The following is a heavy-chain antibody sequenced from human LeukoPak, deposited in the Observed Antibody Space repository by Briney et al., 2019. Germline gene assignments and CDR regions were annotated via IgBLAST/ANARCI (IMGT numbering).Heavy chain of an antibody. CDR1: GFTFDDYA. J-gene: IGHJ4*02. CDR2: ISWNSGSI. Sequence: GGSLRLSCAASGFTFDDYAMHWVRQAPGKGLEWVSGISWNSGSIGYADSVKGRFTISRDNSKSTLYLQMASLGAEDTAVYYCAKTTRPLGAFDSWGQGTLVTVSS. D-gene: IGHD1-26*01. CDR3: AKTTRPLGAFDS. V-gene: IGHV3-9*01.